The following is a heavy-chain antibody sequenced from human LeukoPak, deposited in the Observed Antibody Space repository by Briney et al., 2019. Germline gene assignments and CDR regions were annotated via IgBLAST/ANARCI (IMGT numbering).Heavy chain of an antibody. CDR1: GFTFSSYA. V-gene: IGHV3-23*01. CDR3: AKDLAVAGDPFFDY. CDR2: ISGSGGST. D-gene: IGHD6-19*01. J-gene: IGHJ4*02. Sequence: PGGSLRLSCVASGFTFSSYAMSWVRQAPGKGLEWVSAISGSGGSTYYADSVKGRFTISRDNSKNTLYLQMNSLRAEDTAVYYCAKDLAVAGDPFFDYWGQGTLVTVSS.